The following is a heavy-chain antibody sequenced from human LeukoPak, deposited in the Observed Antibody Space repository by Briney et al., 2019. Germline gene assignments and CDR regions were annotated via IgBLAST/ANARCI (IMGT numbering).Heavy chain of an antibody. CDR1: GGSISSSSYY. CDR3: ARQKSDYYFIDY. CDR2: IYYSGST. D-gene: IGHD3-22*01. J-gene: IGHJ4*02. V-gene: IGHV4-39*01. Sequence: SETLSLTCTVSGGSISSSSYYWGWIRQPPGKGLEWIGSIYYSGSTYYNPSLKSRVTISVDTSKNQFSLKLSSVTAADTAVYYCARQKSDYYFIDYWGQGTLVTVSS.